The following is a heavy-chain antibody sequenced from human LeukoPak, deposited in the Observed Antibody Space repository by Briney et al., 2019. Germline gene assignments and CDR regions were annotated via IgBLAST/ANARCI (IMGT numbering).Heavy chain of an antibody. CDR1: GGSISSGGYS. D-gene: IGHD4-17*01. CDR2: IYHSGTT. CDR3: ARATVTVYYGMDV. V-gene: IGHV4-30-2*01. Sequence: SQTLSLTCAVSGGSISSGGYSWSWIRQPPGKGLEWIGYIYHSGTTYYNPSLKSRVTISVDRSKNQFSLKLGSVTAADTAVYYCARATVTVYYGMDVWGQGTTVTVSS. J-gene: IGHJ6*02.